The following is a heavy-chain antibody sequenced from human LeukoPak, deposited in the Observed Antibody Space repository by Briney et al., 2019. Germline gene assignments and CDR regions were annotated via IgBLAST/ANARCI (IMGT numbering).Heavy chain of an antibody. D-gene: IGHD2-15*01. J-gene: IGHJ4*02. CDR3: AKGGSYDFKSTFDY. Sequence: PGGSLRLSCAASGFTFCSYGMHWVRQAPGKGLEWVAFIRYDGSNKYYEDSVKGRFTISRDNPKNTLYLQMNSLRAEDTAVYYCAKGGSYDFKSTFDYWGQGALVTVSS. V-gene: IGHV3-30*02. CDR1: GFTFCSYG. CDR2: IRYDGSNK.